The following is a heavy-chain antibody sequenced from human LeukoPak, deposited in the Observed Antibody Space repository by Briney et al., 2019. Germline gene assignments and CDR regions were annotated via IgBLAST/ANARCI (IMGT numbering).Heavy chain of an antibody. CDR3: ARESNSGYYLSY. J-gene: IGHJ4*02. Sequence: GGSLRLSCAASGFTVSSNYMSWVRQAPGKGLEWVSVIYSGGRTYYADSVKGRFTISRDNSRNTLYLQMNSLRAEDTAVYYCARESNSGYYLSYWGQGTLVTVSS. V-gene: IGHV3-66*01. CDR2: IYSGGRT. CDR1: GFTVSSNY. D-gene: IGHD3-22*01.